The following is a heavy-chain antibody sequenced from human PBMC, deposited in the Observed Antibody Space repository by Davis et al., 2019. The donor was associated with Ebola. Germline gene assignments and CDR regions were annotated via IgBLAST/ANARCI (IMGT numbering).Heavy chain of an antibody. V-gene: IGHV3-48*03. D-gene: IGHD3-9*01. CDR2: ISGSDTST. CDR3: ARDAFSLSRYDTEDH. Sequence: GESLKIYCAASGFTFYRYEMNWVRRAPGKGLEWVSYISGSDTSTFYEDSVKGRFTISRDNARDSLYLQIDSLRVEDTAIYYCARDAFSLSRYDTEDHWGQGTLVTVSS. J-gene: IGHJ4*02. CDR1: GFTFYRYE.